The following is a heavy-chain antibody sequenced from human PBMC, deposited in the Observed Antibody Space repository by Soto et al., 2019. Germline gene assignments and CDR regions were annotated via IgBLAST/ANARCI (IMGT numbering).Heavy chain of an antibody. J-gene: IGHJ6*02. Sequence: ASVKVSCKASGYTFTSYDINWVRQATGQGLEWMGWMNPNSGNTGYAQKFQGRVTMTRNTSISTAYMELSSLRSEDTAVYYCARGGRRYCSGGSCYPLGYYGMDVWGQGTTVTVSS. V-gene: IGHV1-8*01. CDR3: ARGGRRYCSGGSCYPLGYYGMDV. CDR2: MNPNSGNT. CDR1: GYTFTSYD. D-gene: IGHD2-15*01.